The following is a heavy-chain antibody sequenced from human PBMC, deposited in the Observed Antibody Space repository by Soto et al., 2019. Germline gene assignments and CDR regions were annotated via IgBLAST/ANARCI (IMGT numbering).Heavy chain of an antibody. CDR3: ANLIVGATKGDY. Sequence: EVQLLESGGGLVQPGGSLRLSCAASGFTFSSYAMSWVRQAPGKGLEWVSAISGSGGSTYYADSVKGRFTISRDNSKNTLYLKMNRLRAEDTAVYYCANLIVGATKGDYWGQGTLVTVSS. V-gene: IGHV3-23*01. D-gene: IGHD1-26*01. CDR1: GFTFSSYA. J-gene: IGHJ4*02. CDR2: ISGSGGST.